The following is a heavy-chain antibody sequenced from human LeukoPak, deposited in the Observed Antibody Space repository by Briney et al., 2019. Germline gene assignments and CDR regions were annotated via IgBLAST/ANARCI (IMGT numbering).Heavy chain of an antibody. V-gene: IGHV1-69*05. CDR1: GGTFSSYA. CDR2: IIPIFGTA. J-gene: IGHJ4*02. Sequence: SVTVPCQASGGTFSSYANSWVRLAPGPGLEWIGGIIPIFGTANYAQKFQDRATITTDESTNTGYMELSSLRSEDTAVDYCARVPYLGSSGYLLHEYYFDYWGQGTLVTVSS. CDR3: ARVPYLGSSGYLLHEYYFDY. D-gene: IGHD3-22*01.